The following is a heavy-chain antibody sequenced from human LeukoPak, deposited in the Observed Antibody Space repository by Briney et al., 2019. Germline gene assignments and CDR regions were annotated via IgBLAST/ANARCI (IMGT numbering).Heavy chain of an antibody. CDR2: ISAYNGNT. CDR1: GYTFTSYG. D-gene: IGHD2-15*01. V-gene: IGHV1-18*01. Sequence: ASVKVSCKASGYTFTSYGISWVRQAPGQGLERRGWISAYNGNTNYAQKLQGRVTMTTDTSTSTAYMELRSLRSDDTAVYYCARGFDCSGGSCSHPPDYWGQGTLVTVSS. CDR3: ARGFDCSGGSCSHPPDY. J-gene: IGHJ4*02.